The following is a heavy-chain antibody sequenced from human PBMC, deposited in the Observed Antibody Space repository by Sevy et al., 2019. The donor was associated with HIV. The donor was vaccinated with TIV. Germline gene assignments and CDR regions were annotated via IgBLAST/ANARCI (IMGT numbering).Heavy chain of an antibody. J-gene: IGHJ4*02. CDR2: ISGGGDGT. Sequence: GESLKISCAASGFTFNIYAMSWVRQAPGKGLEWLSAISGGGDGTYYADSVKGRFTISGDNSRNTLYLQMNSLRAEETAVYYCAKRPYYYYNSDGHLVSSTDEADYWGQGTLVTVSS. V-gene: IGHV3-23*01. CDR1: GFTFNIYA. D-gene: IGHD3-22*01. CDR3: AKRPYYYYNSDGHLVSSTDEADY.